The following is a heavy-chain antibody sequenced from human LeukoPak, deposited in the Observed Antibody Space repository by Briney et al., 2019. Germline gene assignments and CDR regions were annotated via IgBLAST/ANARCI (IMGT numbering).Heavy chain of an antibody. D-gene: IGHD2-2*01. CDR2: IRYDGSNK. CDR3: AKVVTGYCSPTSCPFDY. V-gene: IGHV3-30*02. J-gene: IGHJ4*02. Sequence: PGGSLRLSCAASGFTFSSYGMDWVRQAPGKGLEWVAYIRYDGSNKNYADSVKGRFTISRDNSKNTLYLQMSSLRAEDTAVYYCAKVVTGYCSPTSCPFDYWGQGTLVTVSS. CDR1: GFTFSSYG.